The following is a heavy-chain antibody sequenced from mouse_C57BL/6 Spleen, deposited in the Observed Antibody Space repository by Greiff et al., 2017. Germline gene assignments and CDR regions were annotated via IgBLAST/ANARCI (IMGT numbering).Heavy chain of an antibody. CDR2: INPNNGGT. D-gene: IGHD3-2*02. V-gene: IGHV1-18*01. CDR1: GYTFTDYN. CDR3: AREGESSCYGFAY. J-gene: IGHJ3*01. Sequence: VQLQQSGPELVKPGASVKISCKASGYTFTDYNMDWVKQSHGKSLEWIGDINPNNGGTSYNQKFKGKATLTVDKSSSTAYMELRSLTSEDSAVYYCAREGESSCYGFAYWGQGTLVTVSA.